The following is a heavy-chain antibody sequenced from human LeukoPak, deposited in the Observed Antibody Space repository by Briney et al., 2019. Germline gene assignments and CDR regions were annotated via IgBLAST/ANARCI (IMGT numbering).Heavy chain of an antibody. Sequence: PGGSLRLSCAASGFTFSSYGMLWVRQAPGQGPEWVALIRYDGSNKYYADSVKGRFTISRDNSKNTLYVQMNSLRVEDTAMSYCAKAGTQQWLLFVGVYWGQGALVTVSS. J-gene: IGHJ4*02. V-gene: IGHV3-30*02. CDR2: IRYDGSNK. CDR3: AKAGTQQWLLFVGVY. CDR1: GFTFSSYG. D-gene: IGHD6-19*01.